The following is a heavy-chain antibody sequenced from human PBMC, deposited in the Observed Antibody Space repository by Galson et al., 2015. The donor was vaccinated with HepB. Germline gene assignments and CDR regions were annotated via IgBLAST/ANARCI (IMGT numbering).Heavy chain of an antibody. J-gene: IGHJ4*02. CDR3: GREAPGTLYFDY. Sequence: KVSCKASGYSFTTHYIHWVRQAPGQGPEWMGRISPTDSDTKIPQKFQGRVTMTRDTSTSTVYMQLSGLRSDDTAVYYCGREAPGTLYFDYWGQGSLVTVSS. D-gene: IGHD2-2*01. V-gene: IGHV1-46*03. CDR1: GYSFTTHY. CDR2: ISPTDSDT.